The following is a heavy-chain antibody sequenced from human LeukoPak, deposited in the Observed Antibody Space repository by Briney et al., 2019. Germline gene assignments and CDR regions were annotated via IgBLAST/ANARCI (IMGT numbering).Heavy chain of an antibody. CDR3: VKDDFCPECAFDV. V-gene: IGHV3-43*02. CDR1: GFKFEGYA. D-gene: IGHD3-3*01. Sequence: GGSLRLSCAASGFKFEGYAMHWVRQRPGKGLEWVSLISGDGGNTYYAGSVKGRFTISRDNSKNSLYLQMKSLRTEDPALYYCVKDDFCPECAFDVWGQGTMVTVSS. CDR2: ISGDGGNT. J-gene: IGHJ3*01.